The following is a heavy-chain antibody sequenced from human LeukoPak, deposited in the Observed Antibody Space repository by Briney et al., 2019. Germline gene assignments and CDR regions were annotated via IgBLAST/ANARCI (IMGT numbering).Heavy chain of an antibody. D-gene: IGHD3-10*01. J-gene: IGHJ4*02. Sequence: GRSLTLSCAASGFNFNYYAMHWVRQAPGKGLEWVAVVSYDGNNKYYADSVKGRLTISRDSSKNTVYLQMNSLSSEDTAVYYCARPIDNGSGSYYFDYWGQGTLATVSS. CDR3: ARPIDNGSGSYYFDY. CDR1: GFNFNYYA. CDR2: VSYDGNNK. V-gene: IGHV3-30-3*01.